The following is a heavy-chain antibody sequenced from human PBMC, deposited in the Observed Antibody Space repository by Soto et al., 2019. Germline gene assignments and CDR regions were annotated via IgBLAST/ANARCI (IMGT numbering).Heavy chain of an antibody. CDR3: AKEPGYTYGYNGL. V-gene: IGHV3-23*01. Sequence: PGGSLTLSCAASGLASSSYAMTWARRAPGKGLEWVSSINSGGNTYYADSVTGRLTISRDNSKNTLTLQMNSLRAEVTAVYYCAKEPGYTYGYNGLWGQGALVTVSS. CDR1: GLASSSYA. J-gene: IGHJ4*02. CDR2: INSGGNT. D-gene: IGHD5-12*01.